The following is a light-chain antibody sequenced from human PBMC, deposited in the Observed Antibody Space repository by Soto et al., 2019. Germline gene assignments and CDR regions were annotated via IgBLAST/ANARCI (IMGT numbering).Light chain of an antibody. CDR2: DVG. Sequence: QSVLTQPASVSGSPGQSITISCTGTSSDVGGYAHVSWYQQHPGKAPQLIIYDVGNRPSGLSNRFSGSKSGNTASLTISGRQAEDEADYYCSSYTRASTVLFGGGTQLTVL. V-gene: IGLV2-14*01. J-gene: IGLJ7*01. CDR3: SSYTRASTVL. CDR1: SSDVGGYAH.